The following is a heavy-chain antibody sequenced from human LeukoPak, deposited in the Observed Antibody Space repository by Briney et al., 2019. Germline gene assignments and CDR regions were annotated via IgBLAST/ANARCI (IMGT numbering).Heavy chain of an antibody. V-gene: IGHV3-21*01. Sequence: PGGSLRLSCAASRFTFSSYNMNWVRQAPGKGLEWVSSITSGSSYIYYADSVKGRFTISRDNAKNSLYLQMNSLRAEDTAVYYCARDPYSGSYGNYYYYFMDVWGKGTTVTISS. CDR3: ARDPYSGSYGNYYYYFMDV. D-gene: IGHD1-26*01. J-gene: IGHJ6*03. CDR2: ITSGSSYI. CDR1: RFTFSSYN.